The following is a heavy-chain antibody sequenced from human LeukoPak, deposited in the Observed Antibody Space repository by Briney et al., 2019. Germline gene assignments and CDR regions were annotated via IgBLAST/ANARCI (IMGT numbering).Heavy chain of an antibody. J-gene: IGHJ6*02. Sequence: PGGSLRLSCSASGFTFNRFYLHWVRQAPGKGLEFVSHISSNGATTYYADSVKGRFTISRDNSKNTLYLQMNSLRAEDTAVYYCAREYYYYGMDVWGQGTTVTVSS. CDR1: GFTFNRFY. CDR2: ISSNGATT. V-gene: IGHV3-64*04. CDR3: AREYYYYGMDV.